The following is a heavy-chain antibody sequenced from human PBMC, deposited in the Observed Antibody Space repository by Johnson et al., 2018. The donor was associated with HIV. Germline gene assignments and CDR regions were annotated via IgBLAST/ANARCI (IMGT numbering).Heavy chain of an antibody. CDR1: GFTFSSYG. D-gene: IGHD4-23*01. CDR2: IWYAGSNK. Sequence: QVQLVESGGGVVQPGRSLRLSCAASGFTFSSYGMHWVRQAPGRGLEWVAFIWYAGSNKYYAASVKGRFTISRDNSKNTLYLQMNSLRAEDTAVYYCARSSTVVTPHDIWGQGTMVTVSS. V-gene: IGHV3-33*08. CDR3: ARSSTVVTPHDI. J-gene: IGHJ3*02.